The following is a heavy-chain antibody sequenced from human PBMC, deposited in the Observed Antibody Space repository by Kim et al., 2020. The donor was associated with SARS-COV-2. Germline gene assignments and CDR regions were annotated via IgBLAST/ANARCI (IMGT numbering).Heavy chain of an antibody. CDR2: ISSSGSTI. CDR3: ARVIPYNWNYAYYYYYGMDV. CDR1: GFTFSSYE. V-gene: IGHV3-48*03. D-gene: IGHD1-7*01. Sequence: GGSLRLSCAASGFTFSSYEMNWVRQAPGKGLEWVSYISSSGSTIYYADSVKGRFTISRDNAKNSLYLQMNSLRAEDTAVYYCARVIPYNWNYAYYYYYGMDVWGQGTTVTVSS. J-gene: IGHJ6*02.